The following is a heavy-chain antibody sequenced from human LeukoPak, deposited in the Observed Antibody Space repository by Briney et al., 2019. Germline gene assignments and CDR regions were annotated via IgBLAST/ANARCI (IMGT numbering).Heavy chain of an antibody. CDR3: ARGFSAGSGWTGVSYGMDV. Sequence: ASVKVSCKASGYTFTSYDINWVRQATGQGLEWMGWMNPNSGNTGYAQKFQGRVTMTRNTSISTAYMELSGLRSEDTAVYYCARGFSAGSGWTGVSYGMDVWGQGTTVTVSS. CDR1: GYTFTSYD. D-gene: IGHD6-25*01. V-gene: IGHV1-8*01. J-gene: IGHJ6*02. CDR2: MNPNSGNT.